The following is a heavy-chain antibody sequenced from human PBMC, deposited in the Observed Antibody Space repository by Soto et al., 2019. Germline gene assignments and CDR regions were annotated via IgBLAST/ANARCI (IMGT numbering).Heavy chain of an antibody. J-gene: IGHJ6*03. V-gene: IGHV1-3*01. CDR1: GYTFTSYA. Sequence: ASLKVSCKSSGYTFTSYAMHWVRQAPGQRLEWMGWINAGNGNTKYSQKFQGRVTITRDTSASTAYMELSSLRSEDTAVYYCARDGQQLDYYCYYYMDVWGKGTTVTVSS. D-gene: IGHD6-13*01. CDR2: INAGNGNT. CDR3: ARDGQQLDYYCYYYMDV.